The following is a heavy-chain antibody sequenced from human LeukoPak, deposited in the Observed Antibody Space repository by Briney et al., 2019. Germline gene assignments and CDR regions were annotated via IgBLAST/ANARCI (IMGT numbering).Heavy chain of an antibody. Sequence: ASVKVSCKASGYTFTGYYMHWVRQAPGQGLEWMGWINPNSGGTNYAQKFQGRVTMTRDTSISAAYMELSRLRSDDTAVSYCARSLRLFTDFDYWGQGTLVTVSS. CDR3: ARSLRLFTDFDY. CDR2: INPNSGGT. CDR1: GYTFTGYY. V-gene: IGHV1-2*02. J-gene: IGHJ4*02.